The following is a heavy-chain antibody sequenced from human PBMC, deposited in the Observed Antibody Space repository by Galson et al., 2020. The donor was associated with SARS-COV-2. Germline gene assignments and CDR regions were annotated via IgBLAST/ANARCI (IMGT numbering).Heavy chain of an antibody. J-gene: IGHJ4*02. Sequence: GESLKISCAASGFTFNSYAMHWVRQAPGKGLEWVAVISYDGSNKYYADSVKGRFTIPRDNSKNTRYLQMNSLRAEDTAVYYCARVSSGSYDDYGGQGTLVTVSS. V-gene: IGHV3-30-3*01. D-gene: IGHD1-26*01. CDR2: ISYDGSNK. CDR1: GFTFNSYA. CDR3: ARVSSGSYDDY.